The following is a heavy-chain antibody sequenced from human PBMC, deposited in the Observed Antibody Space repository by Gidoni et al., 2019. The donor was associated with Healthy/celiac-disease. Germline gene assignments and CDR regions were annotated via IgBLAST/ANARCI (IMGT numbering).Heavy chain of an antibody. CDR1: GDSISSGKDS. CDR2: IYTSGTP. Sequence: QVQLHESGPGLVKPSQTLSLTCPVSGDSISSGKDSWGWIRQAAGKGLEWIGLIYTSGTPDYNPSLTSRVNISIETSKNQVSLKLSSVTAADTAMYCCALLQPRGFDPWGQGTLVTVSS. J-gene: IGHJ5*02. V-gene: IGHV4-61*02. D-gene: IGHD3-10*01. CDR3: ALLQPRGFDP.